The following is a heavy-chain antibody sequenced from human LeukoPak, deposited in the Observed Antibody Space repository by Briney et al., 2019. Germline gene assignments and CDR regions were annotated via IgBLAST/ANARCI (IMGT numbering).Heavy chain of an antibody. Sequence: ASVKVSCKVSGYTLTELSMHWVRQAPGKGLEWMGGFDPEDGETIYAQKFQGRVTMTEDTSTDTAYMELSSLRSEDTAVYYCATYPLRYFDWYYYYYYYMDVWGKGTTVTVSS. CDR3: ATYPLRYFDWYYYYYYYMDV. D-gene: IGHD3-9*01. V-gene: IGHV1-24*01. CDR2: FDPEDGET. J-gene: IGHJ6*03. CDR1: GYTLTELS.